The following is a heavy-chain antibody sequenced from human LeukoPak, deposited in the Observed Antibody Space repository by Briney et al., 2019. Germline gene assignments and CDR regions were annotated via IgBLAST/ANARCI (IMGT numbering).Heavy chain of an antibody. CDR1: GFTFSSYG. CDR2: FSGSGGKT. D-gene: IGHD6-6*01. J-gene: IGHJ4*02. Sequence: GGTLRLSCAASGFTFSSYGMSWVRQAPGKGLEWVSGFSGSGGKTYYADSVKGRFTISRDNSKNTLYLQMNSLRAEDTAVYFCAKDRYSSSSGYFDYWGQGTLVTVSS. CDR3: AKDRYSSSSGYFDY. V-gene: IGHV3-23*01.